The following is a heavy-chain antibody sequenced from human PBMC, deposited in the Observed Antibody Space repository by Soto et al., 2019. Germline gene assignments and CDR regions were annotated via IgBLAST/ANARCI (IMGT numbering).Heavy chain of an antibody. J-gene: IGHJ6*02. CDR2: IYYNGTT. D-gene: IGHD4-17*01. Sequence: QVQLQESGPGLVNPSETLSLTCTVFGGSISGYYWTWIRQSPGGGLEWIGYIYYNGTTNYNPSLKSRVNISIDTSQSQFSLRLRSLTAADTAVYYCARWSDYGDYYYYGMDVWGQGTTVTVSS. V-gene: IGHV4-59*13. CDR1: GGSISGYY. CDR3: ARWSDYGDYYYYGMDV.